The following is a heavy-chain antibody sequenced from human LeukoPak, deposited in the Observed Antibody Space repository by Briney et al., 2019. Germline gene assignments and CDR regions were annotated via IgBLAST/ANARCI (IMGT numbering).Heavy chain of an antibody. V-gene: IGHV3-21*01. Sequence: GGSLRLSCAASGFTFNTFNMNWVRQAPGKGLEWVPSITSVGDYIYYADSVKGRFTTSRDNAKNSLSMQLNSLRVEDTAVYYCARGHYDVLAASYKWTPDYWGQGTLVTVSS. CDR2: ITSVGDYI. J-gene: IGHJ4*02. CDR1: GFTFNTFN. D-gene: IGHD3-9*01. CDR3: ARGHYDVLAASYKWTPDY.